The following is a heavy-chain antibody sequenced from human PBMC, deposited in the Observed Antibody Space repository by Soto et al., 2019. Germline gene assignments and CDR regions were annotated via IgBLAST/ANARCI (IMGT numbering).Heavy chain of an antibody. CDR3: ARAYARSSPMDV. CDR1: GGTFSSYA. V-gene: IGHV1-69*13. Sequence: SVKVSCKASGGTFSSYAISWLRQAPGQGLEWMGGIIPIFGTANYAQKFQGRVTITADESTSTAYMELSSLRSEDTAVYYCARAYARSSPMDVWGQGTTVTVSS. CDR2: IIPIFGTA. J-gene: IGHJ6*02. D-gene: IGHD3-16*01.